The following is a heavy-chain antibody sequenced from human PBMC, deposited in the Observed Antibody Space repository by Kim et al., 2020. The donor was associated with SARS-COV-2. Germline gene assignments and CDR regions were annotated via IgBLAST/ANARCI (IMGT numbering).Heavy chain of an antibody. J-gene: IGHJ5*02. V-gene: IGHV4-31*03. D-gene: IGHD3-10*01. Sequence: SETLSLTCTVSGGSISSGGYYWSWIRQHPGKGLEWIGYIYYSGSTYYNPSLKSRVTISVDTSKNQFSLKLSSVTAADTAVYYCAREPVTMVRGVIITGHWFDPWGQGTLVTVSS. CDR2: IYYSGST. CDR1: GGSISSGGYY. CDR3: AREPVTMVRGVIITGHWFDP.